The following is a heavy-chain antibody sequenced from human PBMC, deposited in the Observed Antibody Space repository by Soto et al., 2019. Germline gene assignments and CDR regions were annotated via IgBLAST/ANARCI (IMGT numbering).Heavy chain of an antibody. D-gene: IGHD3-9*01. Sequence: GESLKISCAASGFTFSSYAMSWVRQAPGKGLEWVSAISGSGGSTYYADSVKGRFTISRDNSKNTLYLQMNSLRAEDTAVYYCAKDQVYILTGYFQKSAFDIWGQGTMVTVSS. CDR2: ISGSGGST. V-gene: IGHV3-23*01. J-gene: IGHJ3*02. CDR1: GFTFSSYA. CDR3: AKDQVYILTGYFQKSAFDI.